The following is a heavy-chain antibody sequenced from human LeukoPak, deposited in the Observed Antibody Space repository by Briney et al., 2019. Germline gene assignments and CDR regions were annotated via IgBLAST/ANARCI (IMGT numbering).Heavy chain of an antibody. D-gene: IGHD6-19*01. CDR3: ARNPGIAVAGTWFDY. CDR2: ISAYNGNT. V-gene: IGHV1-18*01. Sequence: ASVKVSCKASGYTXTSYGISWVRQAPGQGLEWMGWISAYNGNTNYAQKLQGRVTMTTDTSTSTAYMELRSLRSDDTAVYYCARNPGIAVAGTWFDYWGQGTLVTVSS. J-gene: IGHJ4*02. CDR1: GYTXTSYG.